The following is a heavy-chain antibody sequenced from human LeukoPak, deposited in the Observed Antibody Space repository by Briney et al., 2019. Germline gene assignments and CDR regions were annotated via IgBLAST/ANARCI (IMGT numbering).Heavy chain of an antibody. D-gene: IGHD5-18*01. Sequence: SETLSLTCAVYGGSFSGYYWSWIRQPPGKGLEWIGEINHSGSTNYNPSLKSRVTISVDTSKNQFSLKLSSVTAADTAVYYCASWAAGYGYDYWGQGTLVTVSS. CDR2: INHSGST. CDR1: GGSFSGYY. J-gene: IGHJ4*02. CDR3: ASWAAGYGYDY. V-gene: IGHV4-34*01.